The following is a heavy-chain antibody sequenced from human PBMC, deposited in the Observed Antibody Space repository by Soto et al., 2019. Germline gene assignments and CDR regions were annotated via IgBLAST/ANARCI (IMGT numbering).Heavy chain of an antibody. V-gene: IGHV3-74*01. J-gene: IGHJ4*02. CDR1: GFTFSSYW. CDR2: INSDGSST. D-gene: IGHD6-19*01. CDR3: AVAVAGPTAIGY. Sequence: EVQLVESGGGLVQPGGSLRLSCAASGFTFSSYWMHWVRQAPGKGLVWVSRINSDGSSTSYADSVKGRFTISRDNAKNTRYLQMNSLRAEDTAVYYGAVAVAGPTAIGYWGQGTLVTVSS.